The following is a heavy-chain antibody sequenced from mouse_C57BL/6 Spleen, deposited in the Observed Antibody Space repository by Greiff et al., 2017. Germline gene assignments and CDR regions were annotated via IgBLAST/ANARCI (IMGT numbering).Heavy chain of an antibody. Sequence: VMLVESGPGLVQPSQSLSITCTVSGFSLTSYGVHWVRQSPGKGLEWLGVIWSGGSTDYNAAFISRLSISKDNSKSQVFFKMNSLQADDTAIYYCARNHGNYGFAYWGQGTLVTVSA. J-gene: IGHJ3*01. CDR1: GFSLTSYG. D-gene: IGHD2-1*01. V-gene: IGHV2-2*01. CDR3: ARNHGNYGFAY. CDR2: IWSGGST.